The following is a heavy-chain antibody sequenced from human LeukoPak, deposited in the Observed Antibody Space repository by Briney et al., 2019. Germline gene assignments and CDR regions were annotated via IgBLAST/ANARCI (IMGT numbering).Heavy chain of an antibody. CDR3: ARVGYDYGDYGVYFDY. Sequence: ASVKVSCKASGDTFTGYYMHWVRQAPGQGLEWMGWISPNSGDTKFAQKFQGRVTMTTDTSTSTAYMELSRLRSDDTAVYYCARVGYDYGDYGVYFDYWGQGTLVTVSS. D-gene: IGHD4-17*01. CDR1: GDTFTGYY. J-gene: IGHJ4*02. CDR2: ISPNSGDT. V-gene: IGHV1-2*02.